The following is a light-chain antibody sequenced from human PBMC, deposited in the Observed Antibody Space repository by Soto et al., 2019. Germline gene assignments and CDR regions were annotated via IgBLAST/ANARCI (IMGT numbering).Light chain of an antibody. CDR2: EVS. CDR3: NSYTSTSARV. J-gene: IGLJ3*02. V-gene: IGLV2-14*01. Sequence: QSALTQPASVSGSPGQSITISCTGTSNDVGGFNYASWYQQHPGKAPKVIIYEVSNRPSGVSNRFSGSKSGNTASLTISGLQAEDEADYYCNSYTSTSARVFGGGTKLTVL. CDR1: SNDVGGFNY.